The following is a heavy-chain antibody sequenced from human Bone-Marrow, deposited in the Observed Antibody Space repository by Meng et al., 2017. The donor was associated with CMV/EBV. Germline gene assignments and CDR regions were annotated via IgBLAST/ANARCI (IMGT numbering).Heavy chain of an antibody. V-gene: IGHV6-1*01. CDR1: GDSVSSNSGA. J-gene: IGHJ4*02. CDR2: TYYRSKWYN. CDR3: ARTSYGYDY. Sequence: VQRQQVGPGLVKSSQTPSLTCAICGDSVSSNSGAWNWIRQAPSRGLEWLGRTYYRSKWYNDYAVSVKSRITINPDTSKNQFSLQLNSVTPEDTAVYYCARTSYGYDYWGQGTLVTVSS. D-gene: IGHD5-18*01.